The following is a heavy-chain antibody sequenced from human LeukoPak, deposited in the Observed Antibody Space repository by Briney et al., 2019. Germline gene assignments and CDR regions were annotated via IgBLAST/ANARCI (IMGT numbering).Heavy chain of an antibody. V-gene: IGHV4-59*01. CDR3: ASGMATITPFDY. CDR1: GGSISSYY. CDR2: IYYSGST. J-gene: IGHJ4*02. Sequence: SETLSLTCTVSGGSISSYYWSWIRQPPGKGLDWIGYIYYSGSTNYNPSLKSRVTMSVDTSKNQFSLKLSSVTAADTAVYYCASGMATITPFDYWGQGTLLTVSS. D-gene: IGHD5-24*01.